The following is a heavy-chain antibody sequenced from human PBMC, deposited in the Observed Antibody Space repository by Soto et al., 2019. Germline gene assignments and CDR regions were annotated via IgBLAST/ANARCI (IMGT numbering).Heavy chain of an antibody. V-gene: IGHV4-34*01. CDR2: INHSGIT. Sequence: SETLSLTCAVYGGSFSGYYWSWIRQPPGKGLEWIGEINHSGITNYNPSLKSRVTISVDTSKNQFSLKLSSVTAADTAGYYCSRGGGSIFGVVIGDYYYGMDVWGQGTTVTVSS. CDR3: SRGGGSIFGVVIGDYYYGMDV. CDR1: GGSFSGYY. J-gene: IGHJ6*02. D-gene: IGHD3-3*01.